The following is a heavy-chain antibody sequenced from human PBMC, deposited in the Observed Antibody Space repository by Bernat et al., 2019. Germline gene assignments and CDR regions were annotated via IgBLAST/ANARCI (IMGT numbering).Heavy chain of an antibody. CDR2: IYSGGST. CDR1: GFTVSSNY. V-gene: IGHV3-66*01. Sequence: EVQLVESGGGLVQPGGSLRLSCAASGFTVSSNYMSWVRQAPGKGLEWVSVIYSGGSTYYADSVKGSFTISRDNSKNTLYLQMNSLRAEDTAVYYWARILTLAAAGTGLYYGMDVWGQGTTVTVSS. CDR3: ARILTLAAAGTGLYYGMDV. J-gene: IGHJ6*02. D-gene: IGHD6-13*01.